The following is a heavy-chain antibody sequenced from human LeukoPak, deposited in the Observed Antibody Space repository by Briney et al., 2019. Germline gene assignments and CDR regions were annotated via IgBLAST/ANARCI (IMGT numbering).Heavy chain of an antibody. D-gene: IGHD3-22*01. CDR2: ISYDGSNK. J-gene: IGHJ4*02. V-gene: IGHV3-30*03. CDR1: GFTFSSYG. Sequence: GGSLRLSCAASGFTFSSYGMHWVRQAPGKGLEWVAVISYDGSNKYYADSVKGRFTISRDNSKNTLYLQMNSLRAEDTAVYYCASTYNYDSSGYPYYFDYWGQGTLVTVSS. CDR3: ASTYNYDSSGYPYYFDY.